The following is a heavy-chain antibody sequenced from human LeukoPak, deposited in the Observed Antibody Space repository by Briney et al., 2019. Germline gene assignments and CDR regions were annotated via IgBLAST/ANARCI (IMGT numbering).Heavy chain of an antibody. Sequence: SQTLSLTCTVSGGSISSGVYYWSWIRQHPGKGLEWIGYIYYSGSTYYNPSLKSRVTISVDTSKNQFSLKLSSVTAADTAVYYCARAGGFWSGYYPNWFDPWGQGTLVTVSS. D-gene: IGHD3-3*01. V-gene: IGHV4-31*03. CDR1: GGSISSGVYY. CDR3: ARAGGFWSGYYPNWFDP. J-gene: IGHJ5*02. CDR2: IYYSGST.